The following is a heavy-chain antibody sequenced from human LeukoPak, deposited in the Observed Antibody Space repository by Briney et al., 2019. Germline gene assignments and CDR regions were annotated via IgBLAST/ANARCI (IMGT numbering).Heavy chain of an antibody. D-gene: IGHD3-22*01. V-gene: IGHV1-24*01. CDR1: GYTLTELS. J-gene: IGHJ4*02. CDR2: FDPEDGET. CDR3: ATDRRTYYYDSSGYSY. Sequence: AASVKVSCKVSGYTLTELSMHWVRQAPGKGLEWMGGFDPEDGETIYAQKFQGRVTMTEDTSTDTAYMELSSLRSEDTAVYYCATDRRTYYYDSSGYSYWGQGTLVTVSS.